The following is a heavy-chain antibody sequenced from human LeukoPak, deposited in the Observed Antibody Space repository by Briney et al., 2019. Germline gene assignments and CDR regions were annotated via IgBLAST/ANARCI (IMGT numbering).Heavy chain of an antibody. CDR2: INHSGST. J-gene: IGHJ4*02. CDR3: ARGPTYDYVWGSYRPPLDY. D-gene: IGHD3-16*02. Sequence: PSETLSLTCAVYGGSFSGYYWSWIRQPPGKGLEWIGEINHSGSTNYNPSLKSRVTVSVDTSKNQFSLKLSSVTAADTAVYYCARGPTYDYVWGSYRPPLDYWGQGTPVTVSS. V-gene: IGHV4-34*01. CDR1: GGSFSGYY.